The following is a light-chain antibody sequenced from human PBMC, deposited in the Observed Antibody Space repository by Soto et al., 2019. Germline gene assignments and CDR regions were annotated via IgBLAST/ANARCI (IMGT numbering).Light chain of an antibody. CDR2: EVT. J-gene: IGLJ1*01. Sequence: QSALTQPASVSGSPGQSIAISCTGSSSDVGIYNYVSWYQQHPGKVPKLIIYEVTNRPSGVSNRFSGSKSGNTASLTISGLQAEDEADYDCSSYTTISTRVFGTGTKLTV. V-gene: IGLV2-14*01. CDR3: SSYTTISTRV. CDR1: SSDVGIYNY.